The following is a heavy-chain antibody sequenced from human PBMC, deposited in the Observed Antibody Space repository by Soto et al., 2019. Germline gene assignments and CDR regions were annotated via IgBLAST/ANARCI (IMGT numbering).Heavy chain of an antibody. CDR3: ADLLVADTEMDV. J-gene: IGHJ6*02. D-gene: IGHD2-15*01. Sequence: QVQLVQSGAEVKKPGSSVKVSCKASGGTFSSYTISWVRQAPGQGLEWMGRIIPILGIANYAQKFQRRVTLTADKSKSTAYMELTSLRSEYTAVYYCADLLVADTEMDVWGQGTTVTVSS. CDR1: GGTFSSYT. V-gene: IGHV1-69*02. CDR2: IIPILGIA.